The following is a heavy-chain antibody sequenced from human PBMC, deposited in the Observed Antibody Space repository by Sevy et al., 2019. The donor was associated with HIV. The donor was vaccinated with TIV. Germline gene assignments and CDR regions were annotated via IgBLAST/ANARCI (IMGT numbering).Heavy chain of an antibody. Sequence: SETLSLTCTVSGGSISSSSYYWGWIRQPPGKGLVWIGSIYYSGSTYYNPSLKSRVTISVDTSKNQFSLKLSSVTAADTAVYYCARLDILTDAFDIWGQGTMVTVSS. V-gene: IGHV4-39*01. J-gene: IGHJ3*02. CDR3: ARLDILTDAFDI. CDR1: GGSISSSSYY. D-gene: IGHD3-9*01. CDR2: IYYSGST.